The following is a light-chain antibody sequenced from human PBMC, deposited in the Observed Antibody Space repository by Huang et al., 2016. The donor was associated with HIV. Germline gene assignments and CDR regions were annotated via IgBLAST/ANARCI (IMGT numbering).Light chain of an antibody. V-gene: IGKV1-8*01. Sequence: AIRITQSPSSLSASTGDKVSITCRASQDINTYLAWYQQKPGKPPILLIYATSTVQSGVPSRFSGSGSGTDFTLTITHLQSEDFATYYCQQYYSFPLTFGQGSQVEV. CDR1: QDINTY. CDR3: QQYYSFPLT. CDR2: ATS. J-gene: IGKJ1*01.